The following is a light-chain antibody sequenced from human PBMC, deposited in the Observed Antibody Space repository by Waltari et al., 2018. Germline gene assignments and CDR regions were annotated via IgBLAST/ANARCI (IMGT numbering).Light chain of an antibody. CDR3: QQYNHYPWT. Sequence: IQLTQSPSTLSASVGDRVTITCRASQSISDWLAWSQQQPGKAPKLLMYRTSTLQGGGPSRCSGGGADTGCTLTSSSRQPDDLATYYSQQYNHYPWTFGPGTKVEVK. V-gene: IGKV1-5*03. CDR2: RTS. J-gene: IGKJ1*01. CDR1: QSISDW.